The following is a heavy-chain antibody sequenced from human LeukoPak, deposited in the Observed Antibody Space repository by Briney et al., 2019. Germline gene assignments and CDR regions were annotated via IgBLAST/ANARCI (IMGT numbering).Heavy chain of an antibody. CDR3: ARDPRRYSYGTFGY. Sequence: GGSLRLSCAASGFTFSSYAMHWVRQAPGKGLEWVAVISYDGSNKYYADSVKGRFTISRDNAKNSLYLQMNSLRDEDTAVYYCARDPRRYSYGTFGYWGQGTLVTVSS. CDR1: GFTFSSYA. J-gene: IGHJ4*02. D-gene: IGHD5-18*01. CDR2: ISYDGSNK. V-gene: IGHV3-30-3*01.